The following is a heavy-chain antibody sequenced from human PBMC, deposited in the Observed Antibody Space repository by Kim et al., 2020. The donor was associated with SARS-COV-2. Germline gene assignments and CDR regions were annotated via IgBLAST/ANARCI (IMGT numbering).Heavy chain of an antibody. D-gene: IGHD3-3*01. J-gene: IGHJ3*02. CDR3: ATLGPLRFLLGVAFDI. V-gene: IGHV1-24*01. Sequence: KFQGRVNMTEDTSTDTAYMELSSLRSEDTAVYYCATLGPLRFLLGVAFDIWGQGTMVTVSS.